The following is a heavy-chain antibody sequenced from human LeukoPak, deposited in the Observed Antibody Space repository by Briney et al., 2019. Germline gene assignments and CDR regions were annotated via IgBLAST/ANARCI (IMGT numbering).Heavy chain of an antibody. CDR3: AKRPIVAADGTDY. V-gene: IGHV3-23*01. CDR1: GFTFSSYS. CDR2: ISGSGGST. D-gene: IGHD6-13*01. Sequence: GGSLRLSCAASGFTFSSYSMNWVRQAPGKGLEWVSAISGSGGSTFYADSVKGRFTISRDNTKNTLYLQMNSLRGEDTAVYYCAKRPIVAADGTDYWGQGTLVTVSS. J-gene: IGHJ4*02.